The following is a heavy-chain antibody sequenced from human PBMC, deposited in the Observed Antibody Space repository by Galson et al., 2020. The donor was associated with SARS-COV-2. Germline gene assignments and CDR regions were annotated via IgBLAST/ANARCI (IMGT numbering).Heavy chain of an antibody. D-gene: IGHD1-26*01. CDR1: GGSISSSSYY. CDR3: ARLRRIVVTVGSSPVDY. Sequence: SETLSLTCTVSGGSISSSSYYWGWVRQSPGKGLEWIGSIYYSGSTYYNLSLKSRLAMSVDTSKNQHSLKVKSVTAADTAVYYCARLRRIVVTVGSSPVDYWGQGILVTVSS. V-gene: IGHV4-39*01. J-gene: IGHJ4*02. CDR2: IYYSGST.